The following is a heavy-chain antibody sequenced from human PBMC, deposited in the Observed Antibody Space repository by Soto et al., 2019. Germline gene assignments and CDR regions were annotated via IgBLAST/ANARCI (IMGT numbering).Heavy chain of an antibody. D-gene: IGHD1-26*01. CDR1: GYTFTGYY. J-gene: IGHJ6*02. CDR2: INPNSGDT. CDR3: AKGGAIVAAGTRVYLYNAMDV. Sequence: QVQLVQSGTEVKRPGDSVKVSCKASGYTFTGYYVHWVRQAPGQGLEWMGWINPNSGDTYLAQRFQGRVTMNRDTSIGTAYMEVRGLTSDDTAEYYCAKGGAIVAAGTRVYLYNAMDVWGQGTTGTVSS. V-gene: IGHV1-2*02.